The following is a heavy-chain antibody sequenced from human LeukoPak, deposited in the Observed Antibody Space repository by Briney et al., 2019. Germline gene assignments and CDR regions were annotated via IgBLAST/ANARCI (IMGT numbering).Heavy chain of an antibody. Sequence: SETLSLTCTVSGGSISSGDFSWSWIRQPPGKGLEWIGYIYYSGSTYYNPSLKSRLTISVDTSKNQFSLKLSSVTAADTAVYYCASRSTYYYDSSGYYLQYFQHWGQGTLVTVSS. CDR2: IYYSGST. CDR1: GGSISSGDFS. D-gene: IGHD3-22*01. CDR3: ASRSTYYYDSSGYYLQYFQH. J-gene: IGHJ1*01. V-gene: IGHV4-30-4*01.